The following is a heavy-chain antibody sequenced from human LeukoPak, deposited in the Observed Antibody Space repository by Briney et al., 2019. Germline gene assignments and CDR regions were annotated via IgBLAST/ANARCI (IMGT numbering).Heavy chain of an antibody. CDR1: GFTVNNNY. V-gene: IGHV3-53*01. D-gene: IGHD3-22*01. CDR3: ARDLGYSASSAN. CDR2: IYSSGST. Sequence: GGSLRLSWAASGFTVNNNYMSWVRQAPGKGMEWVSVIYSSGSTYYADSVKGRFTISRDISKNSLYLQMTSLRAEDTAVYYCARDLGYSASSANWGQGTLVTVSS. J-gene: IGHJ4*02.